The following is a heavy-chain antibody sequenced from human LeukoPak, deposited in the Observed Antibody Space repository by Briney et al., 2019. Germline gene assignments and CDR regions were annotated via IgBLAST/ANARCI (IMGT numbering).Heavy chain of an antibody. CDR3: ARVGTVTTRLD. CDR2: IDIDGSST. Sequence: PGGSLRLSCAASGFTFSSYWMSWVRQAPGKGLVWVSRIDIDGSSTTYADSVKGRFTISRDNAKNTLYLQMSSLRAEDTAVYYCARVGTVTTRLDWGQGTLVTVSS. D-gene: IGHD4-11*01. V-gene: IGHV3-74*01. J-gene: IGHJ4*02. CDR1: GFTFSSYW.